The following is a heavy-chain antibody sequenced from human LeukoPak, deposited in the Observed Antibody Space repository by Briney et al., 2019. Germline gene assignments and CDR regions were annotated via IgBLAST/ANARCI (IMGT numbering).Heavy chain of an antibody. D-gene: IGHD4-11*01. Sequence: GASVKVSCKASGYTFTGYYMHWVRQAPGQGLEWMGWINPNSGGTNYAQKFQGRVTMTRDTSISTAYMELSRLRSDDTAVYYCARDLQDDYSNPWYYYYYMDVRGKGTTVTVSS. CDR2: INPNSGGT. J-gene: IGHJ6*03. V-gene: IGHV1-2*02. CDR3: ARDLQDDYSNPWYYYYYMDV. CDR1: GYTFTGYY.